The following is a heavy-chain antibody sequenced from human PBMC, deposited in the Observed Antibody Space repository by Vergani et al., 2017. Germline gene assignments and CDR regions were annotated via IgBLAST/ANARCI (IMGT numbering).Heavy chain of an antibody. V-gene: IGHV3-7*01. Sequence: EVQLVESGGGLVQPGGSLRLSCAASGFTFSSYWMSWVRQAPGKGLEWVANIKQDGSEKYYVDSVKGRFTISRDNAKNSLYLQMNSLRAEDTAEYYCARDRIVVVTAIRSDAFDIWGQGTMVTVSS. CDR3: ARDRIVVVTAIRSDAFDI. D-gene: IGHD2-21*02. J-gene: IGHJ3*02. CDR2: IKQDGSEK. CDR1: GFTFSSYW.